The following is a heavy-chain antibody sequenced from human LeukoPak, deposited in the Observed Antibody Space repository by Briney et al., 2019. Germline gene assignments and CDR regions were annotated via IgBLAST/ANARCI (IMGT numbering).Heavy chain of an antibody. CDR3: ARNYDFWSGYYAYYYYYMDV. V-gene: IGHV3-48*04. Sequence: PGGSLRHSCAASGFTFSSYSMNWVRQAPGKGLEWVSYISSSSSTIYYADSVKGRFTISRDNAKNSLYLQMNSLRAEDTAVYYCARNYDFWSGYYAYYYYYMDVWGKGTTVTVSS. D-gene: IGHD3-3*01. CDR1: GFTFSSYS. J-gene: IGHJ6*03. CDR2: ISSSSSTI.